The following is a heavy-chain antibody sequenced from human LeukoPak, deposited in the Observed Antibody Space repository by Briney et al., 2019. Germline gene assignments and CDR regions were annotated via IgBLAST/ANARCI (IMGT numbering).Heavy chain of an antibody. V-gene: IGHV4-34*01. J-gene: IGHJ4*02. CDR3: ARGRYGPRLGN. CDR2: INNSGST. CDR1: GASFSDSY. D-gene: IGHD3-16*01. Sequence: PSETLSLTCAVYGASFSDSYWSWIRQSPEKGLEWIGEINNSGSTSYNPSLNSRVIMSVDRSKNQFSLRLTSVTAADTAVYYCARGRYGPRLGNWGQGTLVTVCS.